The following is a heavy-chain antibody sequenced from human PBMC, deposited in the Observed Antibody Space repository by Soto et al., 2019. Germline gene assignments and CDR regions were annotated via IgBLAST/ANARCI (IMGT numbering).Heavy chain of an antibody. CDR1: GGSISSYY. D-gene: IGHD3-10*01. V-gene: IGHV4-59*12. J-gene: IGHJ6*02. CDR2: IYYSGST. CDR3: ARGPYYYGSGSLGFDYYYYGMDV. Sequence: SETLSLTCTVSGGSISSYYWSWIRQPPGKGLEWIGYIYYSGSTNYNPSLKSRVTISVDTSKNQFSLKLSSVTAADTAVYYCARGPYYYGSGSLGFDYYYYGMDVWGQGTTVTVSS.